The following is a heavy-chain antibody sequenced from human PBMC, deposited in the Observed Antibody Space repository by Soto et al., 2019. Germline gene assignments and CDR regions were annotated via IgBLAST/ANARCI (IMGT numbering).Heavy chain of an antibody. CDR1: GGSISSYY. V-gene: IGHV4-59*01. J-gene: IGHJ3*02. D-gene: IGHD3-22*01. CDR3: ARTTGDSSGYSDAFDI. CDR2: IYYSGST. Sequence: SETLSLTCTVCGGSISSYYWSWIRQPPGKGLEWIGYIYYSGSTNYNPSLKSRVTISLDTSKNQFSLKLSSVTAADTAVYYCARTTGDSSGYSDAFDIWGQGTMVTVSS.